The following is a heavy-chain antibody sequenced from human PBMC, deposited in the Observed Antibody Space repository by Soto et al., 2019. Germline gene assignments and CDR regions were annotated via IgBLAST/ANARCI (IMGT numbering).Heavy chain of an antibody. Sequence: QVQLVESGGGVVQPGRSLRLSCAASGFTFSSYGMHWVRQAPGKGLEWVAVIWDDGSNKYYADSVKGRFTISRDNSKNTLYLQMNSLRAEDTAVYYCARDRVLGGGQRLVGLAYWGQGTLVTVSS. CDR2: IWDDGSNK. D-gene: IGHD6-13*01. CDR3: ARDRVLGGGQRLVGLAY. J-gene: IGHJ4*02. CDR1: GFTFSSYG. V-gene: IGHV3-33*01.